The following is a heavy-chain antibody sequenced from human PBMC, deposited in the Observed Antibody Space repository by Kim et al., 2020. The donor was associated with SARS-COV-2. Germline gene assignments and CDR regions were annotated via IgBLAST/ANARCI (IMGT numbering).Heavy chain of an antibody. J-gene: IGHJ4*02. CDR3: ARRGDGYDY. D-gene: IGHD3-10*01. Sequence: DTSYSPSFQAQVTISADESISTAYLQWSSLKASDTAMYYCARRGDGYDYWGQGTLVTVSS. CDR2: DT. V-gene: IGHV5-51*01.